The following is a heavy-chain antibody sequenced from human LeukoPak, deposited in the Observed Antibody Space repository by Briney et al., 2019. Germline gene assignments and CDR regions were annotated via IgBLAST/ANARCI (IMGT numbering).Heavy chain of an antibody. J-gene: IGHJ3*02. CDR2: IYHSGST. D-gene: IGHD3-3*01. CDR3: ARGLEWGDGFDI. CDR1: GYSISSGYY. V-gene: IGHV4-38-2*02. Sequence: PSETLSLTCTVSGYSISSGYYWGWIRQPPGKGLEWIGSIYHSGSTNYNPSLKSRVTISVDTSKNHFSLKLSSVTAADTAVYYCARGLEWGDGFDIWGQGTMVTVSP.